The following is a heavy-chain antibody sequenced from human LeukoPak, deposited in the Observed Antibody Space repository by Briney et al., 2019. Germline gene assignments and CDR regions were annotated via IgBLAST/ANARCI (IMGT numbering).Heavy chain of an antibody. V-gene: IGHV3-23*01. D-gene: IGHD3-22*01. Sequence: PGGSLRLSCAASGFTFSSYAMSWVRQAPGKGLEWVSSISGSGGSTFYADSVKGRFTVSRDNSKNTLYLELNSLRADDTAVYYCANGEITMIPYRGDWFDPWGQGTLVTVSS. J-gene: IGHJ5*02. CDR3: ANGEITMIPYRGDWFDP. CDR1: GFTFSSYA. CDR2: ISGSGGST.